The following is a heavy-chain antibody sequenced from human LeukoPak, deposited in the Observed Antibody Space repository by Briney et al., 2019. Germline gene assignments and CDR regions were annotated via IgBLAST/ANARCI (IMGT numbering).Heavy chain of an antibody. Sequence: PSETLSLTCAVYGGSFIGFHWNWIRQSPGKGLEWIGRIYTSGSTNYNPSLKSRVTISVDTSKNQFSLKLSSVTAADTAVYYCARDQVQLGGYSYGGRDYYYYMDVWGKGTTVTISS. V-gene: IGHV4-4*07. J-gene: IGHJ6*03. CDR1: GGSFIGFH. CDR2: IYTSGST. D-gene: IGHD5-18*01. CDR3: ARDQVQLGGYSYGGRDYYYYMDV.